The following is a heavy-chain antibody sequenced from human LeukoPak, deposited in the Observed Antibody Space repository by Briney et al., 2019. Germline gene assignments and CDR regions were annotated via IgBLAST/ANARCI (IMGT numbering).Heavy chain of an antibody. V-gene: IGHV4-59*08. CDR1: GGSISSYY. J-gene: IGHJ3*02. D-gene: IGHD1-7*01. CDR3: AREITGTTWAFDI. CDR2: IYYSGST. Sequence: SETLSLTCTVSGGSISSYYWSWIRQPPGKGLEWIGYIYYSGSTKYNPSLKSRVTISVDTSKNQFSLRLSSVTAADTAVYYCAREITGTTWAFDIWGQGTLVTVSS.